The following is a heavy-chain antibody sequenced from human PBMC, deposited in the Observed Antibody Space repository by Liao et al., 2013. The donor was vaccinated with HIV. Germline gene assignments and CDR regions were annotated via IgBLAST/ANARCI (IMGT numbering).Heavy chain of an antibody. CDR1: GGSFSGYY. J-gene: IGHJ3*02. D-gene: IGHD3-22*01. CDR3: ARDKRYETTGSYYGDIFDI. Sequence: QVQLQQWGAGLLKPSETLSLTCAVYGGSFSGYYWSWIRQPPGKGLEWIGEINHSGSTNYNPSLKSRVTISVDTSKIQFSLKLSSVTAADTAVYYCARDKRYETTGSYYGDIFDIWGQGTMVTVS. CDR2: INHSGST. V-gene: IGHV4-34*01.